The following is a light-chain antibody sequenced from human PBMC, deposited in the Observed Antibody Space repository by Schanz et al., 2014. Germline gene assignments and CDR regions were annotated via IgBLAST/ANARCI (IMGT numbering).Light chain of an antibody. V-gene: IGKV3-20*01. CDR1: QSLSTN. CDR2: DAS. CDR3: QQYGSSPRT. J-gene: IGKJ4*01. Sequence: EIVLTQSPATLSVSPGQRGTLSCRASQSLSTNLAWYQQRPGQAPRLLIYDASNRATGIPDRFSGSGSGTDFTLTITRLEPEDFAVYYCQQYGSSPRTFGGGTKVEIK.